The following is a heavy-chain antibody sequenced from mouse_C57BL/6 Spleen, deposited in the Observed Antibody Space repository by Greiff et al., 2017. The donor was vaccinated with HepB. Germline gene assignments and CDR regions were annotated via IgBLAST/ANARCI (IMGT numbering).Heavy chain of an antibody. D-gene: IGHD2-4*01. CDR3: ARDPYDYGGVWYFDV. V-gene: IGHV7-1*01. Sequence: EVKVVESGGGLVQSGRSLRLSCATSGFTFSDFYMEWVRQAPGKGLEWIAASRNKANDYTTEYSASVKGRFIVSRDTSQSILYLQMNALRAEDTAIYYCARDPYDYGGVWYFDVWGTGTTVTVSS. CDR2: SRNKANDYTT. J-gene: IGHJ1*03. CDR1: GFTFSDFY.